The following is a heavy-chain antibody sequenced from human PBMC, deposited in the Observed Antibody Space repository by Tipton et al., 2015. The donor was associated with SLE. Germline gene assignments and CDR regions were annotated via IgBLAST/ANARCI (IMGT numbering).Heavy chain of an antibody. CDR3: ARHGILTLVVYF. CDR1: GASISSSSYF. D-gene: IGHD2-8*02. V-gene: IGHV4-39*07. CDR2: IDNSGST. J-gene: IGHJ4*02. Sequence: GASISSSSYFWGWIRQSPGKGLEWIGSIDNSGSTYDNPSLRSRVTISVDTSKNQFSLTLTSVTSADTAVYYCARHGILTLVVYFWGQGTLVSVSS.